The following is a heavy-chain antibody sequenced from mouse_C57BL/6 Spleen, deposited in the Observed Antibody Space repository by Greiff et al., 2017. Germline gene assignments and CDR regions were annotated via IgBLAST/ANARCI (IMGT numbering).Heavy chain of an antibody. D-gene: IGHD2-5*01. Sequence: EVQLKESGPELVKPGASVKMSCKASGYKFTDYNMHWVKQSNGKSLEWIGYINPKNGGTSYNQKFKGKATLTVNKSSSTAYMELRSLTSEDSAVYYCARGYYSNYDFDYWGQGTTLTVSS. CDR2: INPKNGGT. J-gene: IGHJ2*01. CDR1: GYKFTDYN. CDR3: ARGYYSNYDFDY. V-gene: IGHV1-22*01.